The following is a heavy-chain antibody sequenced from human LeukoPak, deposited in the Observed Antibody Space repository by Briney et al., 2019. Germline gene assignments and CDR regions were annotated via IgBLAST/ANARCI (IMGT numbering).Heavy chain of an antibody. CDR2: MNPNSGNT. D-gene: IGHD6-19*01. CDR3: ARTYSSGWDYYYYMDV. J-gene: IGHJ6*03. Sequence: ASVKVSCKASGYTFTTYGISWVRQAPGQGLEWMGWMNPNSGNTGYAQKFQGRVTITRNTSISTAYMELSSLRSEDTAVYYCARTYSSGWDYYYYMDVWGKGTTVTVSS. V-gene: IGHV1-8*03. CDR1: GYTFTTYG.